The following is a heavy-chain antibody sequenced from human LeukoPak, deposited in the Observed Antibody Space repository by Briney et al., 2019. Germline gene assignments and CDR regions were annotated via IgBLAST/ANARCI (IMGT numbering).Heavy chain of an antibody. D-gene: IGHD3-10*01. V-gene: IGHV4-39*07. CDR2: IYYSGST. CDR1: GGSISSSSYY. Sequence: SETLSLTCTVSGGSISSSSYYWGWLRPRPGKELVWNGSIYYSGSTYYNPSLKSRVTISVDTSKNQLSLKLSSVTAADAAVYYCAGADSCGSGGRRIVVAIAYNWFDAWGQGTLVTVSS. CDR3: AGADSCGSGGRRIVVAIAYNWFDA. J-gene: IGHJ5*02.